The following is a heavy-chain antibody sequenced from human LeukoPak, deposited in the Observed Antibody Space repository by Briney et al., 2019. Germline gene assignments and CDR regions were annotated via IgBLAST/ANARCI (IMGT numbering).Heavy chain of an antibody. CDR3: ARGRNGYNYFDY. V-gene: IGHV1-69*06. D-gene: IGHD5-24*01. Sequence: SVKVSCKASGGTFSSYAISWVRQAPGQGLEWMGGIIPIFGTANYAQKFQGRVTITADKSTSTAYMELSSLRSEDTAVYYCARGRNGYNYFDYWGQGTLVTVSS. J-gene: IGHJ4*02. CDR1: GGTFSSYA. CDR2: IIPIFGTA.